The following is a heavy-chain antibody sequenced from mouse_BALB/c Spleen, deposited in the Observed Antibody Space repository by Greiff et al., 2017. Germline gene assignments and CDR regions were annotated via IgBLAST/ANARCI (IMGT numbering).Heavy chain of an antibody. D-gene: IGHD1-1*01. CDR1: GFTFSSFG. V-gene: IGHV5-17*02. CDR2: ISSGSSTI. J-gene: IGHJ2*01. CDR3: ARGYYGSPLFDY. Sequence: EVMLVESGGGLVQPGGSRKLSCAASGFTFSSFGMHWVRQAPEKGLEWVAYISSGSSTIYYADTVKGRFTISRDNPKNTLFLQMTSLRSEDTAMYYCARGYYGSPLFDYWGQGTTLTVSS.